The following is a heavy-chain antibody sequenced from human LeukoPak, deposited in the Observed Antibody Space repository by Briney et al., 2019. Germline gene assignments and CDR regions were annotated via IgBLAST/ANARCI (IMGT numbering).Heavy chain of an antibody. D-gene: IGHD3-22*01. V-gene: IGHV1-8*01. CDR3: ARIDMMVVPYYYGMDV. Sequence: ASVKVSCKASGYTFTSYDINWVRQATGQGIEWMGWMDPNSGNTGYAQKFQGRVTMTRNTSISTAYMELSSLTSEDTAVYYCARIDMMVVPYYYGMDVWGQGTTVTVSS. CDR2: MDPNSGNT. CDR1: GYTFTSYD. J-gene: IGHJ6*02.